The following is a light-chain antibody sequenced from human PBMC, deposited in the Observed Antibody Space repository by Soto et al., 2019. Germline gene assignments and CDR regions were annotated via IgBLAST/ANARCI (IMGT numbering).Light chain of an antibody. CDR3: QQRSNWPHWIT. CDR2: DAS. Sequence: EVVLTQSPVTLSLSPGERATLSCRASQSFRGLLAWYQQKPGQAPRLLIYDASNRATGIPARFSGSGSGTDFTLTISSLEPEDFAVYYCQQRSNWPHWITFGQGTRLEIK. CDR1: QSFRGL. J-gene: IGKJ5*01. V-gene: IGKV3-11*01.